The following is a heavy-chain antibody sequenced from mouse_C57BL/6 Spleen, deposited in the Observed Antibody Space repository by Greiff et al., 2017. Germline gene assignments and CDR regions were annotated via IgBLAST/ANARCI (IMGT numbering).Heavy chain of an antibody. CDR2: IRLKSDNYAT. V-gene: IGHV6-3*01. J-gene: IGHJ1*03. D-gene: IGHD1-1*01. CDR3: TGSYYYGSSDWYFDV. CDR1: GFTFSNYW. Sequence: EVQGVESGGGLVQPGGSMKLSCVASGFTFSNYWMNWVRQSPEKGLEWVAQIRLKSDNYATHYAESVKGRFTISRDDSKSSVYLQMNNLRAEDTGIYYCTGSYYYGSSDWYFDVWGTGTTVTVSS.